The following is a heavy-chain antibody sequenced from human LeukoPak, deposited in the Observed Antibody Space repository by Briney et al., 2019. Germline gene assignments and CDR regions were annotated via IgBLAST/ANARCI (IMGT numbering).Heavy chain of an antibody. Sequence: GGSLRLSCAASGFTFSSYSMNWVRQAPGKGLEWVSSISSSSSYIYYADSVKGRFTISRDNAKNSLYLQMNSLRAEDTAVYYCARSRNSWDPPDYWGQGTLVTVSS. V-gene: IGHV3-21*01. D-gene: IGHD2-2*01. CDR1: GFTFSSYS. CDR3: ARSRNSWDPPDY. CDR2: ISSSSSYI. J-gene: IGHJ4*02.